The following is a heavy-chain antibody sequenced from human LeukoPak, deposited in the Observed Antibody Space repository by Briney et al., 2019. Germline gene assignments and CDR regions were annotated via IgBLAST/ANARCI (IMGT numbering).Heavy chain of an antibody. J-gene: IGHJ4*02. Sequence: GRSLRLSSAASGFTFSSYDMHWVRQAPGKGLEWVAVISYDGSNKYYADSVKGRFTISRDNSKNTLYLQMNSLRAEDTAVYYCAKDYTATVTTHADYWGQGTLVTVSS. CDR2: ISYDGSNK. CDR3: AKDYTATVTTHADY. CDR1: GFTFSSYD. D-gene: IGHD4-17*01. V-gene: IGHV3-30*18.